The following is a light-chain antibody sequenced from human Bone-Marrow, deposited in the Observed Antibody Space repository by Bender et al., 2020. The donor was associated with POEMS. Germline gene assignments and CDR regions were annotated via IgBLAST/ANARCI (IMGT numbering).Light chain of an antibody. CDR3: CSYAGLNTCV. J-gene: IGLJ3*02. V-gene: IGLV2-23*02. CDR2: EVN. Sequence: QSALTQSASVSGSPGQSITISCRGTSSDVGAYNLVSWYQQYPGKAPRLMIYEVNKRPSGVSDRFSGSKSGNTASLTISGLQTEDEADYYCCSYAGLNTCVFGGGTKVTVL. CDR1: SSDVGAYNL.